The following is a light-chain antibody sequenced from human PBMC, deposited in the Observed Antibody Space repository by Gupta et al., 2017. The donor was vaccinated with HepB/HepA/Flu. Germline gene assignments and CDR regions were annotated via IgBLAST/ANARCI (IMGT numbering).Light chain of an antibody. CDR3: QQSDSTLNT. CDR2: AAS. CDR1: QSISSY. Sequence: DIQMTQSPSSLSASVGDRVTITCRASQSISSYLNWYQQKPGKAPKLLIYAASSLQSGVPSRCSGSGSGTDFTLTISRLQPEDFATYYCQQSDSTLNTFGGGTKVEIK. V-gene: IGKV1-39*01. J-gene: IGKJ4*01.